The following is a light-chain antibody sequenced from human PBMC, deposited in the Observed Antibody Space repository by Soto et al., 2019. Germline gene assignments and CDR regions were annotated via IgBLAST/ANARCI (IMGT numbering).Light chain of an antibody. CDR1: SSDIGRNY. J-gene: IGLJ1*01. V-gene: IGLV1-51*02. Sequence: QSALTQPPSVSAAPGQKVTISCSGSSSDIGRNYVSWYQHLPGTAPKLLIYENNKRPSGIPDRLSGSKSGSSATLGITGLQTGDEADYYCGTWDSSLTTYVFGHGTKVTVL. CDR2: ENN. CDR3: GTWDSSLTTYV.